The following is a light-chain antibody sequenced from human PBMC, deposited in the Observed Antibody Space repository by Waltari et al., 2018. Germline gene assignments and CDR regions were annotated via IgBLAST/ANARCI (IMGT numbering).Light chain of an antibody. CDR1: QSVSSNY. Sequence: EIVLTRSPATLVLSAGERATLSCRASQSVSSNYLAWYQQKPGQAPRLLIYGASSRATGVPDRFSASGSGTDVTLPISRLEPEDFAVYYCQQYGRSPLYTFGQGTKLEIK. J-gene: IGKJ2*01. CDR3: QQYGRSPLYT. CDR2: GAS. V-gene: IGKV3-20*01.